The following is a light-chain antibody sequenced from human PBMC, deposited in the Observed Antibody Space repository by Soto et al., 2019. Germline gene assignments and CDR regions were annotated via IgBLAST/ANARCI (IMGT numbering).Light chain of an antibody. Sequence: EIVLTQSPATLSLSPVERATLSCRASQSVSSYLAWYQQKPGQAPRLLIYDASNRATGILARFSGSGSGTDFTLTISSLEPEDFAVYYCQQRSNWPITFGPGTKVDIK. CDR2: DAS. J-gene: IGKJ3*01. CDR3: QQRSNWPIT. V-gene: IGKV3-11*01. CDR1: QSVSSY.